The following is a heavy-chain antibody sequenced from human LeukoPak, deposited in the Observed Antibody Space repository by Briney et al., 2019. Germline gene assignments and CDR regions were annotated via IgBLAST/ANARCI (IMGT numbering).Heavy chain of an antibody. J-gene: IGHJ3*02. CDR2: IYYSGST. Sequence: SQTLSLTCTVSGGSISSGGYYWSWIRQHPGKGLEWIGYIYYSGSTHYHPSLKSRVTISVDTSKNQFSLKLSSVTAADTAVYYCAREGGSYSASGFDIWGQGTMVTVSS. CDR1: GGSISSGGYY. CDR3: AREGGSYSASGFDI. D-gene: IGHD2-21*01. V-gene: IGHV4-31*03.